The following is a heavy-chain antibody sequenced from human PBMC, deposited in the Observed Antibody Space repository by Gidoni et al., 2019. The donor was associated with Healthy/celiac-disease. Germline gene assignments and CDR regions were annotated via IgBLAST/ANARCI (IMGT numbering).Heavy chain of an antibody. V-gene: IGHV4-4*02. J-gene: IGHJ5*02. CDR3: ARGFEYVVRGVIGWFDP. Sequence: QVQLQESGPGLVKPSGTLSLTCAVSGGSISISNWWSWVRQPPGKGLEWIGEIYHSGSTNYNPSLKSRVTISVGKSKNQFSLKLSSVTAADTAVYYCARGFEYVVRGVIGWFDPWGQGTLVTVSS. CDR1: GGSISISNW. CDR2: IYHSGST. D-gene: IGHD3-10*01.